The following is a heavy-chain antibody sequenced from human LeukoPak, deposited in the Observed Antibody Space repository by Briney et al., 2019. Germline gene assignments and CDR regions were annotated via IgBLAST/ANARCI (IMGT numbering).Heavy chain of an antibody. Sequence: ASVKVSCKASGYSLTDYYMHWVRQVPGQGLEWMGWINPNSGDTNYAQKFQGRVTMTRDTSISTAYMELSRLTSDDTAIYYCARDWRGSYFPDFWGQGTLVTVSS. CDR2: INPNSGDT. CDR3: ARDWRGSYFPDF. D-gene: IGHD1-26*01. J-gene: IGHJ4*02. CDR1: GYSLTDYY. V-gene: IGHV1-2*02.